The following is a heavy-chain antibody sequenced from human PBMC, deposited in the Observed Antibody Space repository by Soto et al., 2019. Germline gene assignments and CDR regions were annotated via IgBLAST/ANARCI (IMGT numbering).Heavy chain of an antibody. D-gene: IGHD1-26*01. CDR3: AQLPRALPTFDY. J-gene: IGHJ4*02. CDR1: GFIFSNYV. Sequence: EVQRVDSGGGLVQPGGSLRLSCAASGFIFSNYVMSCFRQAPGKGLEWVSSISDSGGTSYYADSVKGRFTISRDHSKNTLYLQMNSLRAEDTAIYYCAQLPRALPTFDYWGQGTLVTVSS. V-gene: IGHV3-23*04. CDR2: ISDSGGTS.